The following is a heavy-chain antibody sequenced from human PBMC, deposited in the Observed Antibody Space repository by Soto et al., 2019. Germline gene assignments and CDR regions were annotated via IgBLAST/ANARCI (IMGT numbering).Heavy chain of an antibody. J-gene: IGHJ4*02. CDR1: GFAFSTYA. CDR3: ACTTKAMNY. V-gene: IGHV3-30-3*01. CDR2: ISNDGINT. D-gene: IGHD1-1*01. Sequence: QVQLVESGGGVVQPGRSLRLSCAASGFAFSTYAMHWVRQAPGKGLEWVAIISNDGINTYYIDSVKGRFTISRDNSKNTLYLQMNSLRPEEMAVYFCACTTKAMNYWGQGTLVTVSS.